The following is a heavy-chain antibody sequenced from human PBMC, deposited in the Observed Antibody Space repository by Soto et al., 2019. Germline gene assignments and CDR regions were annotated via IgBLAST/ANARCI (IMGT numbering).Heavy chain of an antibody. Sequence: QITLKESGPTLVKPTQTLTLTCTFSGFSLSTRGVGVGWIRQPPGKALEWVALIYWDDDKRYSPSLKTRLTISKDTSRNQVVLTMTNMDPVDTAAYYCAHIGYNWFDSWGQGTLVIVSP. CDR1: GFSLSTRGVG. J-gene: IGHJ5*01. CDR2: IYWDDDK. D-gene: IGHD5-12*01. CDR3: AHIGYNWFDS. V-gene: IGHV2-5*02.